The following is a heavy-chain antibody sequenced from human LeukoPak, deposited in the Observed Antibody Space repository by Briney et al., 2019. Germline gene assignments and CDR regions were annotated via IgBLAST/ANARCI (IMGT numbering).Heavy chain of an antibody. D-gene: IGHD7-27*01. CDR3: GRFTRSGDSVY. V-gene: IGHV3-7*04. Sequence: PGGSLRLSCAASGFTFSRYWMSWVRQAPGKGLEWVANIKQDGSEKQYVDSVKGRFAISRDNAENSLYLQMSSLKAEDTAVYYCGRFTRSGDSVYWGQGTLVTVSS. J-gene: IGHJ4*02. CDR1: GFTFSRYW. CDR2: IKQDGSEK.